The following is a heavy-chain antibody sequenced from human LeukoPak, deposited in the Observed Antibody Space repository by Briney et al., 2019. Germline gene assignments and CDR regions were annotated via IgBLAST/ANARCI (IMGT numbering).Heavy chain of an antibody. CDR3: ARDQLYCSSGSCYYDAFDI. Sequence: ASVKVSCKASGYTFTSYGISWVRQAPGQGLEWMGWISAYNGNTNYAQKLQGRVTMTTDTSTSTAYMELRSLRSDDTAVYYCARDQLYCSSGSCYYDAFDIWGQGTMVTVSS. CDR2: ISAYNGNT. CDR1: GYTFTSYG. J-gene: IGHJ3*02. D-gene: IGHD2-15*01. V-gene: IGHV1-18*01.